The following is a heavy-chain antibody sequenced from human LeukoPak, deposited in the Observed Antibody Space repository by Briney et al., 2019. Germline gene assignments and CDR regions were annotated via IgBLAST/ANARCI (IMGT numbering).Heavy chain of an antibody. J-gene: IGHJ4*02. Sequence: SETLSLTCTVSGGSISSSAYHWGWIRQPPGKGLEWIGSIHIGGSTYYNPFFKSRVTISVDTSKNQFSLKLRSVTTADTAMYCCARLWSTDCSGGSCPHQPNSWGQGTLVTVSS. CDR1: GGSISSSAYH. CDR3: ARLWSTDCSGGSCPHQPNS. CDR2: IHIGGST. D-gene: IGHD2-15*01. V-gene: IGHV4-39*01.